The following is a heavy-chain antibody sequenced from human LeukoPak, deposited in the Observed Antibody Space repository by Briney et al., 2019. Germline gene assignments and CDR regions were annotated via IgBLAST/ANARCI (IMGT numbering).Heavy chain of an antibody. CDR2: MNPNSGNT. J-gene: IGHJ4*02. V-gene: IGHV1-8*01. CDR1: GYTFTRYD. D-gene: IGHD5-24*01. Sequence: ASVKVSCKASGYTFTRYDINWVRQATGQGLEWMGWMNPNSGNTGYAQKFQGRVTMTRNTSISTAYMELSSLRSEDTAVYYCARGRRRDGYNNDYWGQGTLVTVSS. CDR3: ARGRRRDGYNNDY.